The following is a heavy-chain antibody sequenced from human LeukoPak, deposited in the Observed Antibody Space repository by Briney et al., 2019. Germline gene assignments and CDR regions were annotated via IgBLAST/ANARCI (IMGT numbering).Heavy chain of an antibody. CDR1: GFTFSSYG. V-gene: IGHV3-23*01. CDR3: AKGGASVTRYVDY. CDR2: ISGSGGST. J-gene: IGHJ4*02. Sequence: GGTLRLSCAASGFTFSSYGMSWVRQAPGKGLEWVSAISGSGGSTYYADSVKGRFTISRDNSQNTLYLQMNSLRPEDTAVYYCAKGGASVTRYVDYWGQGTLVTVSS. D-gene: IGHD4-17*01.